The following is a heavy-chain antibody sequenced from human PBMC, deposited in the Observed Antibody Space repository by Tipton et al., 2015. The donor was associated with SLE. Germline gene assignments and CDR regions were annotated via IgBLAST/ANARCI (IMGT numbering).Heavy chain of an antibody. CDR3: ARDMLGGADAFDI. CDR2: IFYSGST. CDR1: GGSISSHY. J-gene: IGHJ3*02. Sequence: TLSLTCTVSGGSISSHYWSWIRQPPGKGLEWIGYIFYSGSTNYNPSLKSRVTISVDTSKNQFSLRLTSVTAADTAVYFCARDMLGGADAFDIWGQGTMVTVSS. D-gene: IGHD3-16*01. V-gene: IGHV4-59*11.